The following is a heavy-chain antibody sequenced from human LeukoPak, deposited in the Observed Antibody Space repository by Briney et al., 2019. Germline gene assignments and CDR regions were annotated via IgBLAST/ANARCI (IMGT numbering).Heavy chain of an antibody. V-gene: IGHV3-23*01. Sequence: GGSLRLSCAASGFTFSSYAMSWVRQAPGKGLEWVSAISGSGGSTYYADSVKGRFTISRDNSKNTLYLQMNSLRAEDTAVYYCAKDQEYSSSGAPDYWGQGTLVTVSS. CDR1: GFTFSSYA. CDR2: ISGSGGST. CDR3: AKDQEYSSSGAPDY. D-gene: IGHD6-13*01. J-gene: IGHJ4*02.